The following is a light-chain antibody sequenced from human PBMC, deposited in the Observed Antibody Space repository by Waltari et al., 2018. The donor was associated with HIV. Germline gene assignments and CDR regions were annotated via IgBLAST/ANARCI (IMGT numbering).Light chain of an antibody. Sequence: QSALTQPASLSGSPGQSITITCSGTGSDIVLYDLFSWYRQEPGKAPRLLLYGVSNRPSEISRRFSGSKARTTASLTISALQADDEGDYYCSAYTMSGSLVFGGGTKLTVL. J-gene: IGLJ2*01. CDR1: GSDIVLYDL. CDR2: GVS. CDR3: SAYTMSGSLV. V-gene: IGLV2-14*01.